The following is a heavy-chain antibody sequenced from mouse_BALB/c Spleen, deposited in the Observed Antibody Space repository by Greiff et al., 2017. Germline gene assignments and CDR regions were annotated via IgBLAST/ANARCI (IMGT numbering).Heavy chain of an antibody. Sequence: VQLQQSGPGLVAPSQSLSITCTVSGFSLTGYGVNWVRQPPGKGLEWLGMIWGDGSTDYNSALKSRLSISKDNSKSQVFLKMNSLQTDDTARYYCARAAYYGNYFDYWGQGTTLTVSS. CDR3: ARAAYYGNYFDY. V-gene: IGHV2-6-7*01. J-gene: IGHJ2*01. D-gene: IGHD2-10*01. CDR2: IWGDGST. CDR1: GFSLTGYG.